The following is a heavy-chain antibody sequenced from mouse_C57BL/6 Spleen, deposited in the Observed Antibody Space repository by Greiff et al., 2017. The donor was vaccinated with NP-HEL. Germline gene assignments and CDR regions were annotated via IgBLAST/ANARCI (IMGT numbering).Heavy chain of an antibody. Sequence: EVQLQQSGAELVRPGASVKLSCTASGFNIKDDYMHWVKQRPEQGLEWIGWIDPENGDTEYASKFQGKATITADTSSNTAYLQLSSLTSEDTAVYYCTYGSSSFDYWGQGTTLTVSS. V-gene: IGHV14-4*01. CDR2: IDPENGDT. CDR3: TYGSSSFDY. J-gene: IGHJ2*01. CDR1: GFNIKDDY. D-gene: IGHD1-1*01.